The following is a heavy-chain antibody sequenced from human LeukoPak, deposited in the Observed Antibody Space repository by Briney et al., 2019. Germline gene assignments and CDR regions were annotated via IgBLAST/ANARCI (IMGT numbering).Heavy chain of an antibody. CDR2: ISAYNGNT. V-gene: IGHV1-18*01. CDR1: GYTFTSYG. CDR3: ARGPDYDILTGYYTP. Sequence: ASVKVSCKASGYTFTSYGISWVRQAPGQGLEWMGWISAYNGNTNYAQKLQGRVTMTTDTSTSTAYMELRILRSDDTAVYYCARGPDYDILTGYYTPWGQGTLVTVSS. D-gene: IGHD3-9*01. J-gene: IGHJ5*02.